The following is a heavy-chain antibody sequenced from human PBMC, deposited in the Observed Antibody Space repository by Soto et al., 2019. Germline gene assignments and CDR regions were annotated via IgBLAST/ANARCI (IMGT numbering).Heavy chain of an antibody. D-gene: IGHD3-22*01. CDR1: CGSISSGGYS. V-gene: IGHV4-30-2*01. Sequence: SETLSLTCAVSCGSISSGGYSWSWIRQPPGKGLEWIGYIYHSGSTYYNPSLKSRVTISVDRSKNQFSLKLSSVTAADTAVYYCAREERYYDSSGYYYYFDYWGQGTLVTVSS. J-gene: IGHJ4*02. CDR3: AREERYYDSSGYYYYFDY. CDR2: IYHSGST.